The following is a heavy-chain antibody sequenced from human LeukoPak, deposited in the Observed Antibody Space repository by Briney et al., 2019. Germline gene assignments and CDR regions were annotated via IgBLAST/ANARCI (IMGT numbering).Heavy chain of an antibody. Sequence: GGSLRLSCAVSGFTFNNYWMSWVRQAPGKGLEWVANITPDGSDRYYVDSLKGRVTISRDNTKSSLYLQLISLRAEDTAVYYCVPGGLAVSGIDYWGQGALVTVAP. CDR2: ITPDGSDR. J-gene: IGHJ4*02. CDR1: GFTFNNYW. CDR3: VPGGLAVSGIDY. V-gene: IGHV3-7*01. D-gene: IGHD6-19*01.